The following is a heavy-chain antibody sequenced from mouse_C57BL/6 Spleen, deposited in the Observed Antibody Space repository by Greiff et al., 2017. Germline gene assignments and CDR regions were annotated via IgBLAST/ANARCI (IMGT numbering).Heavy chain of an antibody. Sequence: QVQLQQSGAELVRPGASVKLSCKASGYTFTDYYINWVKQRPGQGLEWIARIYPGSGNTYYNEKFKGKATLTAEKSSSTAYMQLSSLTSEDSAVYFCAAAQRHFDYWGQGTTLTVSS. D-gene: IGHD3-2*02. V-gene: IGHV1-76*01. J-gene: IGHJ2*01. CDR1: GYTFTDYY. CDR3: AAAQRHFDY. CDR2: IYPGSGNT.